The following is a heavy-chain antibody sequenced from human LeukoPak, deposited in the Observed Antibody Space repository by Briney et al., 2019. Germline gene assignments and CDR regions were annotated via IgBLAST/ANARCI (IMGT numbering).Heavy chain of an antibody. V-gene: IGHV1-8*01. CDR3: ARGAPVAIFGPGYHEYFEY. CDR2: MNPNSGNT. CDR1: GYTFDNYD. J-gene: IGHJ4*02. D-gene: IGHD3-3*01. Sequence: ASVKVSCKTSGYTFDNYDINWVRQATGQGLEWMGRMNPNSGNTGYAQKFQGRVIMTTNISMSTAYMELRGLRYEDTAIYYCARGAPVAIFGPGYHEYFEYWGQGTVVAVSS.